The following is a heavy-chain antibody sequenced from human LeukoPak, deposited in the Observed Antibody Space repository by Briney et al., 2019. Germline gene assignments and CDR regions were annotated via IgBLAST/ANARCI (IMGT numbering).Heavy chain of an antibody. Sequence: GGSPRLSCVASGFTFNRYWMIWVRQAPGKGLEWVANVNRDGNEKHYVDSVEGRFTISRDNAKNSLYLQMNSLRNEDTAVYYCVRDDGNRTGSTYFDAFDIWGRGTLVTVSS. D-gene: IGHD3-9*01. CDR1: GFTFNRYW. CDR2: VNRDGNEK. V-gene: IGHV3-7*03. CDR3: VRDDGNRTGSTYFDAFDI. J-gene: IGHJ3*02.